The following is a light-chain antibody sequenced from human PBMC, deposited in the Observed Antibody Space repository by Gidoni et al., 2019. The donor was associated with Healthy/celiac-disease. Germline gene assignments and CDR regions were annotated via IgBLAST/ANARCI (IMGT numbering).Light chain of an antibody. CDR2: QDS. Sequence: SYELTQPPSVSVSPGQTASITCSGDKLGAKYACWYQQKPGQSPVLVIYQDSKRPSGIPERFSGSNSGNTATLTISGTQAMDEADYYCQAWDSSLGVFGTGTKVTVL. CDR3: QAWDSSLGV. CDR1: KLGAKY. V-gene: IGLV3-1*01. J-gene: IGLJ1*01.